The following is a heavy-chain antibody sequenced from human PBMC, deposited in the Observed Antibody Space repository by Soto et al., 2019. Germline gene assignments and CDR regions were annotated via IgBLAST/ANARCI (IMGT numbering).Heavy chain of an antibody. CDR3: ARESEDLTSNFDY. CDR2: ISSTTNYI. J-gene: IGHJ4*02. Sequence: EVQLVESGGAQVKLGGSLRLSCGASGFPFTRYSMNWVGQLPGKGLEWVSSISSTTNYIYYGDSMKGRFTISRDNAKNSLYLEMNSLRAEDTAVYYCARESEDLTSNFDYWGQGTLVTVSS. V-gene: IGHV3-21*06. CDR1: GFPFTRYS.